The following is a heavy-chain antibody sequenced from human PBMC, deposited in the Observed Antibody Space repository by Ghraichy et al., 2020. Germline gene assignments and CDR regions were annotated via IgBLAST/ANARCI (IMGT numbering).Heavy chain of an antibody. Sequence: GGSLRLSCAGSGFTFSTYSMNWVRQAPGKGLEWVSYISSTSSTTYYADSVKGRFTISRDNAKNSLYLQMNSLRDEDTAVYYCARYESYYFDSSGYYYAFAIWGQGTMVTVSS. D-gene: IGHD3-22*01. CDR3: ARYESYYFDSSGYYYAFAI. CDR2: ISSTSSTT. V-gene: IGHV3-48*02. CDR1: GFTFSTYS. J-gene: IGHJ3*02.